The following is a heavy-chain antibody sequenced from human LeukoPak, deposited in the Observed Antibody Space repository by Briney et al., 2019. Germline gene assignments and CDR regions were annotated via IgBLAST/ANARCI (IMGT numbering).Heavy chain of an antibody. CDR1: GGSFSGYF. Sequence: SETLSLTCAVYGGSFSGYFWGWIRQPPGKGLEWIGEINHSGTTNLNPSLQSRATISLDTSKNHFFLKVRSVTPPDPAVYFCAREPSHGDTVWSFDYWGQANLVTVSS. CDR2: INHSGTT. CDR3: AREPSHGDTVWSFDY. J-gene: IGHJ4*02. D-gene: IGHD3-16*01. V-gene: IGHV4-34*04.